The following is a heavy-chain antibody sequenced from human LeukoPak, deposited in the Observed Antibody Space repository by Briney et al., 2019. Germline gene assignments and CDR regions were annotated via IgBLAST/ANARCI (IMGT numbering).Heavy chain of an antibody. CDR3: ARDPNSAL. J-gene: IGHJ4*02. CDR2: IHTSGST. CDR1: GGSISSHY. V-gene: IGHV4-4*07. Sequence: SETLSLTCTVSGGSISSHYWSWIRQPAGKGLEWIGRIHTSGSTNYNPSLQSRVTMSADTSKNQFSLKLRSVTAADTAVYYCARDPNSALWGQGTLVTVSS. D-gene: IGHD4-23*01.